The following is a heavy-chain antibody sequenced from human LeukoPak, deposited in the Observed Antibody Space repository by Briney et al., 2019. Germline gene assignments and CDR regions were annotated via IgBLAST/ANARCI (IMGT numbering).Heavy chain of an antibody. CDR3: ARGGITIFGVVINSWFDP. Sequence: SETLSLTCTVSGGSISSSSYYWGWIRQPPGKGLEWIGSIYYSGSTYYNPSLKSRVTISVDTSKNQFSLKLSSVTAADTAVYYCARGGITIFGVVINSWFDPWGQGTLVTVSS. D-gene: IGHD3-3*01. V-gene: IGHV4-39*01. CDR1: GGSISSSSYY. J-gene: IGHJ5*02. CDR2: IYYSGST.